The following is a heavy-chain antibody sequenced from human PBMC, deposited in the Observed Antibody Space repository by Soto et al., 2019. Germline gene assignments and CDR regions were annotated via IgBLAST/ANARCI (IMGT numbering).Heavy chain of an antibody. J-gene: IGHJ5*02. Sequence: PGGSLILSCAASGFTFSSYGMHWVRQAPGKGLEWVAVISYDGSNKYYADSVKGRFTISRDNSKNTLYLQMNSLRAEDTAVYYCAKDLSDYGSGSYPWGQGTLVTVSS. CDR3: AKDLSDYGSGSYP. V-gene: IGHV3-30*18. D-gene: IGHD3-10*01. CDR1: GFTFSSYG. CDR2: ISYDGSNK.